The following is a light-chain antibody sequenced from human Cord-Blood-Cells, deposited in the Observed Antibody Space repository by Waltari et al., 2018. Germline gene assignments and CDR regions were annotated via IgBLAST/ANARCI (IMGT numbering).Light chain of an antibody. V-gene: IGKV4-1*01. CDR2: WAS. CDR3: QQYYSTPWT. Sequence: DIVMTQSPDSLAVYLREWATITCKSSQSVLYSSNNKNYLAWYQQKPGQPPKLLIYWASTRESGVPDRFSGSGSGTDFTLTISSLQAEDVAVYYCQQYYSTPWTFGQGTKVEIK. J-gene: IGKJ1*01. CDR1: QSVLYSSNNKNY.